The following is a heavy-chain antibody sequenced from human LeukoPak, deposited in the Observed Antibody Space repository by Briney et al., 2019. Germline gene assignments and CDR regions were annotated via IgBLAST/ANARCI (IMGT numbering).Heavy chain of an antibody. V-gene: IGHV1-46*01. CDR1: GYTFTSYY. CDR2: INPSGGST. D-gene: IGHD2-2*01. CDR3: ARAPYCSSTSCNYYYYSMGV. Sequence: ASVKVSCKASGYTFTSYYMHWVRQAPGQGLEWMGIINPSGGSTSYAQKFQGRVTMTTDTSTSTAYMELRRLRSDDTAVYYCARAPYCSSTSCNYYYYSMGVWGQGTTVTVSS. J-gene: IGHJ6*02.